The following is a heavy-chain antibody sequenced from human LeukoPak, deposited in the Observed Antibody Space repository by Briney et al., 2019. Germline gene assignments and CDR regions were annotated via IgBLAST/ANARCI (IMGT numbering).Heavy chain of an antibody. V-gene: IGHV1-18*01. CDR2: ISAYNGNT. Sequence: ASVKVSCKASGYTFTSYGISWVRQAPGQGLEWMGWISAYNGNTNYAQKLQGRVTMTTDTPTSTAYMELRSLRSDDTAVYYCARRYYYDSSGYYLSYYFDYWGQGTLVTVSS. J-gene: IGHJ4*02. CDR1: GYTFTSYG. CDR3: ARRYYYDSSGYYLSYYFDY. D-gene: IGHD3-22*01.